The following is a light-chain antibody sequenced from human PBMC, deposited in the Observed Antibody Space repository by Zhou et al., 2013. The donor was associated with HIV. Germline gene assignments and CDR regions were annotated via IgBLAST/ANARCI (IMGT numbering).Light chain of an antibody. CDR3: QQAHSSPT. CDR1: QYVSKW. J-gene: IGKJ5*01. CDR2: GAS. Sequence: DCQMTQSPSSVSASVGDRVTITCRASQYVSKWLAWYQQKPGKPPNLLIYGASTLQSGVPPRFSGSGSGTDFTLTISHLQPEDFATYFCQQAHSSPTFGQGTRLEIK. V-gene: IGKV1-12*01.